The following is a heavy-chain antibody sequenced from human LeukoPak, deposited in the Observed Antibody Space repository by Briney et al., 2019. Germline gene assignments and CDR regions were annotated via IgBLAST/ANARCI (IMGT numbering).Heavy chain of an antibody. CDR3: AKTLTASLNYAMDV. V-gene: IGHV3-23*01. CDR1: GFTFSSHS. D-gene: IGHD7-27*01. J-gene: IGHJ6*02. CDR2: ISGSGVST. Sequence: GGSLRLSCAPSGFTFSSHSMSWVRQAPGKGLEWVSVISGSGVSTYYADSVKGRFTISRDNSKNTLYLQMNSLRAEDTAVYYCAKTLTASLNYAMDVWGQGTTVTVSS.